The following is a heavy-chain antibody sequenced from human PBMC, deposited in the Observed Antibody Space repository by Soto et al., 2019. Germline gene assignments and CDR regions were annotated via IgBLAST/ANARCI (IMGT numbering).Heavy chain of an antibody. Sequence: PSETLSLTCTVSGGSISSSSYYWGWIRQPPGKGLEWIGSIYYSGSTYYNPSLKSRVTISVDTSKNQFSLKLSSVTAADTAVYYCARVFIVGATPGHRGPFQNWFDPWGQGTLVTVSS. J-gene: IGHJ5*02. CDR1: GGSISSSSYY. D-gene: IGHD1-26*01. CDR2: IYYSGST. V-gene: IGHV4-39*01. CDR3: ARVFIVGATPGHRGPFQNWFDP.